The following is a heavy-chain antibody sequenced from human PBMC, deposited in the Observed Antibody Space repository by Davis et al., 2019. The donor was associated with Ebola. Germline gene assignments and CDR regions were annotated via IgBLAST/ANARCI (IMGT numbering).Heavy chain of an antibody. CDR1: GFTFSSYG. CDR2: ISYDGSNK. Sequence: GESLKISCAASGFTFSSYGMPWVRQAPGKGLEWVAVISYDGSNKYYADSVKGRFTISRDNSKNTLYLQMNSLRAEDTAVYYCAKDTQQLVGWAFDYWGQGTLVTVSS. V-gene: IGHV3-30*18. J-gene: IGHJ4*02. CDR3: AKDTQQLVGWAFDY. D-gene: IGHD6-13*01.